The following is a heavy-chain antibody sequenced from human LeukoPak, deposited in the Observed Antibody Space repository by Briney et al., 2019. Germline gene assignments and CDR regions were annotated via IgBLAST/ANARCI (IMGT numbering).Heavy chain of an antibody. Sequence: PGGSLRLSCAASGFTFSSYSMNWVRQAPGKGLEWVSSISSSSSYIYYADSVKGRFTISRDNAKNSLYLQMNSLRAEDTAVYYCARDASAVWGSSFDYWGQGTLVTVSS. CDR1: GFTFSSYS. CDR2: ISSSSSYI. J-gene: IGHJ4*02. D-gene: IGHD3-16*01. CDR3: ARDASAVWGSSFDY. V-gene: IGHV3-21*01.